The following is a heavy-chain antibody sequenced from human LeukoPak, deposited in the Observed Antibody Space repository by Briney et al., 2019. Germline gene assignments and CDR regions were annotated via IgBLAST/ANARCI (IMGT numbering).Heavy chain of an antibody. CDR2: IYPEESET. CDR1: GYSFTSYW. CDR3: ARHVGRVMVSDNRRYFAY. V-gene: IGHV5-51*01. D-gene: IGHD2-21*01. J-gene: IGHJ4*02. Sequence: GESLNISCKGSGYSFTSYWIGWVRQMPGKGLEWIGIIYPEESETRYSPSFQGKVTISADKSISAAILQWTSMKASDTAMYYCARHVGRVMVSDNRRYFAYWGQGTLVTVSS.